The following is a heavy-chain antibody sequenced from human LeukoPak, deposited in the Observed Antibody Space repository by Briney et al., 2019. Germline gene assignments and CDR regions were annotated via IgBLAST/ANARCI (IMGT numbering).Heavy chain of an antibody. CDR2: INPNSGGT. D-gene: IGHD2-2*01. J-gene: IGHJ4*02. Sequence: ASVKVSCKASGYTFTGYYMHWVRQAPGQGLEWMGWINPNSGGTNYAQKFQGRVTMTRDTSISTAYMELSRLRSGDTAVYYCARGGCSSTSCYAGPFDYWGQGTLVTVSS. CDR1: GYTFTGYY. V-gene: IGHV1-2*02. CDR3: ARGGCSSTSCYAGPFDY.